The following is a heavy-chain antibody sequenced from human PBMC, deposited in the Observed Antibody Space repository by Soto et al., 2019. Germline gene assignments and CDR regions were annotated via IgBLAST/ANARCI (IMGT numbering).Heavy chain of an antibody. D-gene: IGHD3-22*01. CDR2: INPSGGST. CDR1: GYTFTSYY. J-gene: IGHJ5*02. Sequence: GASVKVSCKASGYTFTSYYMHWVRQAPGQGLEWMGIINPSGGSTSYAQKFQGRVTMTRDTSTSTVYMELSSLRSEDTAVYYCARGRYYYDSSGTFGYFDPWGQGTLVTVSS. V-gene: IGHV1-46*01. CDR3: ARGRYYYDSSGTFGYFDP.